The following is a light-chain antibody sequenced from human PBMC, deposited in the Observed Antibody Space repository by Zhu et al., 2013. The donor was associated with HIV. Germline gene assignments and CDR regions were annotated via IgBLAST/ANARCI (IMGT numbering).Light chain of an antibody. V-gene: IGKV1-5*01. CDR3: QQYNSYSGT. J-gene: IGKJ2*02. Sequence: DIQMTQSPSTLSASVGDTVTITCRASQSIKNWLAWYQQKPGKAPKLLIYDGSTLERGVPSKFSGRGYGTEFTLTISSLQSDDFATYYCQQYNSYSGTFGQGTKLEIK. CDR1: QSIKNW. CDR2: DGS.